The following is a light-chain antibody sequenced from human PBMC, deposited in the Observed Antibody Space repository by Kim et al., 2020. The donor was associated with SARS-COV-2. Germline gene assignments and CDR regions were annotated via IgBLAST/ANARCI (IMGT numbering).Light chain of an antibody. J-gene: IGLJ2*01. V-gene: IGLV1-47*01. CDR2: RTN. CDR1: SSNIGTNY. Sequence: ELTQPPSASGTPGQRVTISCSGSSSNIGTNYVYWYQQLPRTVPKLLIYRTNQRPSGVPDRFSGSKSGTSASLAISGLRSEDEADYYCAAWDDTLGAVVFGGGTKLAVL. CDR3: AAWDDTLGAVV.